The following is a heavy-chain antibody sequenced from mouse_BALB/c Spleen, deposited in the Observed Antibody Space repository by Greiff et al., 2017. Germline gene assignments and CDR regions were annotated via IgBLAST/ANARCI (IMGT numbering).Heavy chain of an antibody. CDR3: ARGGGNAMDY. CDR2: ISTYYGNT. Sequence: VKLVESGPELVRPGVSVKISCKGSGYTFTDYAMHWVKQSHAKSLEWIGVISTYYGNTNYNQKFKGKATMTVDKSSSTAYMELARLTSEDSAIYYCARGGGNAMDYWGQGTSVTVSS. V-gene: IGHV1-67*01. J-gene: IGHJ4*01. CDR1: GYTFTDYA. D-gene: IGHD1-1*02.